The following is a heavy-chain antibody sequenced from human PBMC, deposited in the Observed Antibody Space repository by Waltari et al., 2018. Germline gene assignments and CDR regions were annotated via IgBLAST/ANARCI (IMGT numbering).Heavy chain of an antibody. Sequence: EVQLLESGGGLVQPGGSLRLSCAASGFTFSSYAMSWVRQAQGKGLEWVSGISGSGGSTYYADSVKGRFTISRDNSKNTLYLQMNSLRAEDTAVYYCAKDRYSSSRFGPWGQGTLVTVSS. CDR1: GFTFSSYA. V-gene: IGHV3-23*01. D-gene: IGHD6-13*01. J-gene: IGHJ5*02. CDR2: ISGSGGST. CDR3: AKDRYSSSRFGP.